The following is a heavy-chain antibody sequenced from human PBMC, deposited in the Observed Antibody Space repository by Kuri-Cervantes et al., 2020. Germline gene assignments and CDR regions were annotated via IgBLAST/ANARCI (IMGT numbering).Heavy chain of an antibody. V-gene: IGHV3-7*01. CDR3: ARDRLLRPGYYYYYMDV. D-gene: IGHD3-3*01. CDR1: GFTFSSYW. Sequence: GESLKISCAASGFTFSSYWMSWVRQAPGKGLEWVANIKQDGSEKYYVDSVKGRFTISRDNAKNTLYLQMNSLRAEDAAVYYCARDRLLRPGYYYYYMDVWGKGTTVTVSS. CDR2: IKQDGSEK. J-gene: IGHJ6*03.